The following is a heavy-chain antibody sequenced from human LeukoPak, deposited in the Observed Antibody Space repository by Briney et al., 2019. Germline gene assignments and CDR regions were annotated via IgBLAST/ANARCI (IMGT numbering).Heavy chain of an antibody. Sequence: GALRLSCAASGFTFSSYWMSWVRQAPGKGLEWVANIKQDGSEKYYVDSVKGRFTISRDNAKNSLDLQMNSLRTEDTAVYYCARMGPYYYYMDVWGKGTTVTVSS. J-gene: IGHJ6*03. CDR1: GFTFSSYW. V-gene: IGHV3-7*01. CDR2: IKQDGSEK. CDR3: ARMGPYYYYMDV.